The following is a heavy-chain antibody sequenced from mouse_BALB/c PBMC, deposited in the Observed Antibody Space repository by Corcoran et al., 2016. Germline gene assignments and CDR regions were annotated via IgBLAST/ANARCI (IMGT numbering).Heavy chain of an antibody. Sequence: EVQLQQSGHELVKPGASVKMSCKASGYTFTSYVMHWVKQKPGQGLEWIGYINPYNDGTKYNEKFKGKATLTSDKSSSTAYRELSSLTSEDSAVYYCARTYYRYEKDYFDYWGQGTTLTVSA. CDR1: GYTFTSYV. J-gene: IGHJ2*01. CDR2: INPYNDGT. V-gene: IGHV1S136*01. D-gene: IGHD2-14*01. CDR3: ARTYYRYEKDYFDY.